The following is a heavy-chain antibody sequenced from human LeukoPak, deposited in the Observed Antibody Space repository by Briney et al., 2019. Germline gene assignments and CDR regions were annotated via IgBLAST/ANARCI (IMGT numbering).Heavy chain of an antibody. Sequence: ASVKVSCKVSEYTLTELPMHWVRQAPGKGLEWMGGFDPDDGETIYAQTFQGRVTMTEDTSTDTAYMELSSLRSEDTAVYYCAAGHSGWPLDYWGQGTLVTVSS. D-gene: IGHD5-12*01. CDR1: EYTLTELP. J-gene: IGHJ4*02. CDR3: AAGHSGWPLDY. V-gene: IGHV1-24*01. CDR2: FDPDDGET.